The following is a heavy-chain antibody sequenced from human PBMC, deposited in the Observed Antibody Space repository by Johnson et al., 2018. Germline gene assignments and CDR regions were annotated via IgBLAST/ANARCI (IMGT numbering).Heavy chain of an antibody. V-gene: IGHV3-30*18. D-gene: IGHD2-2*02. CDR1: GFTFSSYG. CDR3: AKADPDTQTKTAQAFDI. CDR2: ISYDGSNK. J-gene: IGHJ3*02. Sequence: QVQLVESGGGVVQPGRSLRLSCAASGFTFSSYGMHWVRQAPGKGLEWVAVISYDGSNKYYADSVKGRFTISRDNSKNPRYLQMNSLRAEDTAVDYGAKADPDTQTKTAQAFDIWGQGTMVTVSS.